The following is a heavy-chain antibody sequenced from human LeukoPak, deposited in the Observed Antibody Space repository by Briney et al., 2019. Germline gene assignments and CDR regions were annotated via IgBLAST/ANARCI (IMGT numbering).Heavy chain of an antibody. V-gene: IGHV3-11*06. CDR1: GLTFSDNY. Sequence: PGGSLRLSCAASGLTFSDNYMSWIRQAPGKGLEWVSYISSSSSYTNYADSVKGRFTISRDNAKNSLYLQMNSLRAEDTAVYYCARRLTTGGFFDYWGQGTLVTVSS. J-gene: IGHJ4*02. CDR2: ISSSSSYT. D-gene: IGHD4-11*01. CDR3: ARRLTTGGFFDY.